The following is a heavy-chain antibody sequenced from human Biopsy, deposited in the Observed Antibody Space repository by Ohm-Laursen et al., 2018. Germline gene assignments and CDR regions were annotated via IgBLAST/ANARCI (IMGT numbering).Heavy chain of an antibody. Sequence: SETLSLTCSVSGGSVGDYFLSWIRLAPGKRPEWIGYTYYRGTSENNPSLRSRVTTSVDISRNQFFLNMKSVTGADTAVYYCAAFPFSGGPAFDNWGQGTTVSVSS. J-gene: IGHJ4*02. CDR2: TYYRGTS. D-gene: IGHD2-15*01. V-gene: IGHV4-59*02. CDR1: GGSVGDYF. CDR3: AAFPFSGGPAFDN.